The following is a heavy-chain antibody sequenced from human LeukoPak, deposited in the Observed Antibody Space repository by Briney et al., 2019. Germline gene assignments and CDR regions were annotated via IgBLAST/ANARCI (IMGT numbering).Heavy chain of an antibody. V-gene: IGHV1-2*02. CDR3: ARGRRWLQLVLDY. D-gene: IGHD5-24*01. J-gene: IGHJ4*02. CDR1: GYTFTGYY. Sequence: ASVKVSCEASGYTFTGYYMHWVRQAPGQGLEWMGWVNRNSGGTNYAQKFQGRVTMTSDTSISTAYMELSRLRSDDTAVYYCARGRRWLQLVLDYWGQGTLVTVSS. CDR2: VNRNSGGT.